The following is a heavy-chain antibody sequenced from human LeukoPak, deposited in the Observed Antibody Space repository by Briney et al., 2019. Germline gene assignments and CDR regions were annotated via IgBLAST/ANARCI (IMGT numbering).Heavy chain of an antibody. CDR2: IRSKPDSYAT. Sequence: XGSLRLSCAASGFIFSGSAMHWVRQASGKGLEWVGRIRSKPDSYATEYAASVKGRFTISRDDSKNTAYLQMNSLKTEDTAVYYCSRLSVAGNLDYWGQGTLVTVSS. V-gene: IGHV3-73*01. D-gene: IGHD6-19*01. CDR3: SRLSVAGNLDY. J-gene: IGHJ4*02. CDR1: GFIFSGSA.